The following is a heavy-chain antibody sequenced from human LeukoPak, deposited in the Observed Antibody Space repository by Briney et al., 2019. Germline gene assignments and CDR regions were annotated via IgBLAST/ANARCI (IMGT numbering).Heavy chain of an antibody. CDR2: TCHRSRWYY. D-gene: IGHD6-13*01. J-gene: IGHJ3*02. CDR1: GDSVSSNSAT. Sequence: SQTLSLTCAISGDSVSSNSATWDWIRQSPSRGLEWLGRTCHRSRWYYDYAVSVKSRITINPETSKNQFSLQLTSVIPEDTAVYYCAYTSSSMPDALDIWGQGTMVIVSS. V-gene: IGHV6-1*01. CDR3: AYTSSSMPDALDI.